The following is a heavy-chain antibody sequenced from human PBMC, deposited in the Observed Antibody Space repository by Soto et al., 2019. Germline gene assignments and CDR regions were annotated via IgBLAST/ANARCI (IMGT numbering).Heavy chain of an antibody. CDR2: IKQDGSEK. V-gene: IGHV3-7*03. CDR3: ARDRGGGGITGNQLLDYWYFDL. CDR1: GFTFSSYW. J-gene: IGHJ2*01. Sequence: GGSLRLSCAASGFTFSSYWMSWVRQAPGKGLEWVANIKQDGSEKYYVDSVKGRFTISRDNAKNSLYLQMNSLRAEDTAVYYCARDRGGGGITGNQLLDYWYFDLWGRGTLVTVSS. D-gene: IGHD2-2*01.